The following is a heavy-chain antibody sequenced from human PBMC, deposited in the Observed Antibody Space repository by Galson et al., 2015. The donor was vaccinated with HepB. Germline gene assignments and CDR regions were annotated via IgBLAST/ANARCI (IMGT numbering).Heavy chain of an antibody. CDR2: TSGSGGST. V-gene: IGHV3-23*01. D-gene: IGHD3-10*01. J-gene: IGHJ6*02. CDR1: GFTFSSYV. CDR3: ARTMVRGVIITANYYYYYGMDV. Sequence: SLRLSCAASGFTFSSYVMIWVRQASGKGLEWVSATSGSGGSTYYADSVKGRFTISRDNSKNTLYLQINSLRVGDRAVYYCARTMVRGVIITANYYYYYGMDVWGQGTTVTVSS.